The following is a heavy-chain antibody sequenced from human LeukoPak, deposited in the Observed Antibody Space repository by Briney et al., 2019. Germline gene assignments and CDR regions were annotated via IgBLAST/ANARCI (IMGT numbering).Heavy chain of an antibody. CDR2: IRPSNGNR. Sequence: ASVKVSCRTSGYDFSTYGITWVRQAPGQGLEYMGWIRPSNGNRNYAQKVQDRVTLTTDTSTSTVYMELRSLRSDDTAVYYCARAFSASRSCDYWGQGTLVTVSS. CDR3: ARAFSASRSCDY. V-gene: IGHV1-18*01. CDR1: GYDFSTYG. J-gene: IGHJ4*02. D-gene: IGHD6-13*01.